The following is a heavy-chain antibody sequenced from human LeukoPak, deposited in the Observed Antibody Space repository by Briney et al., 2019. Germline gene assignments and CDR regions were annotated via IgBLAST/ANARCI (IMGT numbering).Heavy chain of an antibody. CDR1: GFTFSSYG. CDR2: ISYDGSNK. D-gene: IGHD3-9*01. CDR3: AKDRDFDWLSS. Sequence: PGGSLRLSCAASGFTFSSYGMHWVRQAPGKGLEWVAVISYDGSNKYYADSVKGRFTISRDNSKNTLYLQMNSLRAEDTAVYYCAKDRDFDWLSSWGQGTLVTVSS. V-gene: IGHV3-30*18. J-gene: IGHJ4*02.